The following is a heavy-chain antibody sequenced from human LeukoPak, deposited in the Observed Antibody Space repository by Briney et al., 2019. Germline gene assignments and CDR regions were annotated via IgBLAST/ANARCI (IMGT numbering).Heavy chain of an antibody. Sequence: SQTLSLTCTVSGGSISSGSYYWSWIRQPAGKGLEWIGRIYTSGSTNYNPSLKSRVTISVDTSKNQFSLKLSSVTAADTAVYYCAMVTGPPTGGYYYYYYYMDVWGKGTTVTVSS. CDR1: GGSISSGSYY. J-gene: IGHJ6*03. D-gene: IGHD1-20*01. V-gene: IGHV4-61*02. CDR2: IYTSGST. CDR3: AMVTGPPTGGYYYYYYYMDV.